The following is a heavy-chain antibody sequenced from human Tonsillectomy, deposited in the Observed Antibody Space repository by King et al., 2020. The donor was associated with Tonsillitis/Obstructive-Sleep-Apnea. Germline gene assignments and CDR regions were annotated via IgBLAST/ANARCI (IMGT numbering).Heavy chain of an antibody. Sequence: VQLVESGGGVVQPGRSLRLSCAASGFTFSSYAMHWVRQAPGKGLEWVAVISYDGSNKYYADSVKGRFTISRDNSKNTLYLQMNSLRAEDTAVYYCARGGYCSSNSCAEGYYYYYMDVWGRGTTVTVSS. V-gene: IGHV3-30*04. CDR3: ARGGYCSSNSCAEGYYYYYMDV. D-gene: IGHD2-2*01. J-gene: IGHJ6*03. CDR1: GFTFSSYA. CDR2: ISYDGSNK.